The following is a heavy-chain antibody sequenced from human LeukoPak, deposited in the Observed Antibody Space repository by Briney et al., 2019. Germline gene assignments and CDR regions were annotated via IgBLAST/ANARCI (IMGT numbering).Heavy chain of an antibody. CDR2: IYTSGST. CDR3: ARGQWLPVFDF. J-gene: IGHJ4*02. V-gene: IGHV4-59*10. D-gene: IGHD3-22*01. CDR1: GGSFSGYF. Sequence: SETLSLTCAVFGGSFSGYFWSWIRQPPGKGLEWIGRIYTSGSTNYNPSLKSRVTISVDTSKNQFSLKLSSVTAADTAIYYCARGQWLPVFDFWGQGTLVTVSS.